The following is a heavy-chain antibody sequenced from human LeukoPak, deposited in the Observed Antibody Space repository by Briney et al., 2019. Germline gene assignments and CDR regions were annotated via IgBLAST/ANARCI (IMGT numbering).Heavy chain of an antibody. CDR2: ISAYNGNT. CDR1: GYTFTSYG. V-gene: IGHV1-18*01. Sequence: ASVKVSCKASGYTFTSYGISWVRQAPGQGLERMGWISAYNGNTNYAQKLQGRVTMTTDTSTSTAYMELRSLRSDDTAVYYCARDFPRGYCSSTSCYNLDYWGQGTLVTVSS. CDR3: ARDFPRGYCSSTSCYNLDY. J-gene: IGHJ4*02. D-gene: IGHD2-2*01.